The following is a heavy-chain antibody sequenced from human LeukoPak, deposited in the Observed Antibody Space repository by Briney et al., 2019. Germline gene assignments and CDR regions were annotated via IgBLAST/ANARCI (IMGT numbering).Heavy chain of an antibody. J-gene: IGHJ4*02. CDR2: INHSGST. D-gene: IGHD1-26*01. CDR1: GGSFSGYY. CDR3: ARLEVGATTYLFDY. Sequence: SETLSLTCAVYGGSFSGYYWSWIRQPPGKGLEWIGGINHSGSTNYNPSLKSRVTISVDTSKNQFSLKLSSVTAADTAVYYCARLEVGATTYLFDYWGQGTLVTVSS. V-gene: IGHV4-34*01.